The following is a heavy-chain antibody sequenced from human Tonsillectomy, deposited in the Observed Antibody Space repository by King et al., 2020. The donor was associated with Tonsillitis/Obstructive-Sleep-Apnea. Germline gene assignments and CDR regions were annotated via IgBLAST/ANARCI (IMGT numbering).Heavy chain of an antibody. CDR1: GFSLSTRGVS. CDR3: ARLYDSSGYLAWNY. J-gene: IGHJ4*02. CDR2: IYWDDDK. Sequence: ITLKESGPTLVKPTQTLTLTCTFSGFSLSTRGVSVGWIRQPPGKALEWLALIYWDDDKRYSPSLKSRLSITKETSKNQVVLTMTNMDPVDTATYYCARLYDSSGYLAWNYWGQGTLVTVSS. V-gene: IGHV2-5*02. D-gene: IGHD3-22*01.